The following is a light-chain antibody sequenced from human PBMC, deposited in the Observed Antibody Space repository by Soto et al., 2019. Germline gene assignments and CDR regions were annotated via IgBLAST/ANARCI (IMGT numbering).Light chain of an antibody. CDR2: EGS. CDR1: SSDVGSYNL. Sequence: QSVLTQPASVSGSPGQSITISCTGTSSDVGSYNLVSWYQHHPGKAPKLMIYEGSKRPSGVSDRFSGSKSGNTASLTISGLQAEDEADYYCCSYAGSRTIYVFGTGTKVTV. J-gene: IGLJ1*01. V-gene: IGLV2-23*01. CDR3: CSYAGSRTIYV.